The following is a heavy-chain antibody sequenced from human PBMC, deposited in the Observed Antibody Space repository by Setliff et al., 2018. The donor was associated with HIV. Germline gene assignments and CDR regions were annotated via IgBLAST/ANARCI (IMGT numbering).Heavy chain of an antibody. V-gene: IGHV3-48*01. D-gene: IGHD3-9*01. J-gene: IGHJ4*02. Sequence: TGGSLRLSCAASGFTFSTYSMNWVRQAPGKGLEWISYISGSSSFSTTHYADSVKGRFTISRDNAKNSLFLQMNSLRAEDTAVYYCARKNYDILTGYYDYWGQGALVTVSS. CDR1: GFTFSTYS. CDR3: ARKNYDILTGYYDY. CDR2: ISGSSSFSTT.